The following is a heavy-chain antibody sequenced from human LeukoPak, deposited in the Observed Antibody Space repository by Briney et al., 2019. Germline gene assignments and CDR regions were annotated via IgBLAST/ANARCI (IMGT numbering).Heavy chain of an antibody. Sequence: ASVKVSCKASGYTFTSYYMHWVRQAPGQGLEWMGIINPSGGSTSYAQKFQGRVTMTRNTSISTAYMELSSLRSEDTAVYYCARGDFGDYFLDYWGQGTLVTVSS. V-gene: IGHV1-46*01. CDR3: ARGDFGDYFLDY. J-gene: IGHJ4*02. CDR2: INPSGGST. D-gene: IGHD4-17*01. CDR1: GYTFTSYY.